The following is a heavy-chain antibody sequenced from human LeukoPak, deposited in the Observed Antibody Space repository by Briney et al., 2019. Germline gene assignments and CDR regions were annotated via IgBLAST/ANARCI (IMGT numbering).Heavy chain of an antibody. CDR1: GFTFSDYY. V-gene: IGHV3-11*01. J-gene: IGHJ6*03. CDR2: ISSSGTTI. Sequence: GGSLRLSCAASGFTFSDYYMSWIRQAPGKGLEWVSYISSSGTTIYYADSVKGRFTISRDNAKNSLYLQMNSLRAEDTAVYYCARDVVYYYMDVWGKGTTVTVSS. D-gene: IGHD2-15*01. CDR3: ARDVVYYYMDV.